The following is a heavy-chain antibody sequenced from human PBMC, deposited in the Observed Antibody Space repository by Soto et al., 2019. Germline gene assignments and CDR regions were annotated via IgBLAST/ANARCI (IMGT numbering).Heavy chain of an antibody. V-gene: IGHV3-72*01. CDR1: GFTFSDHY. Sequence: VQLVESGGGVVQPGRSLGLSCAASGFTFSDHYMDWVRQAPGKGLEWVGRSRDKVHSHTTEYAASVKGRFTISRGDSENSLYLQMNSLKTEDTAVYYCARGVVSTGYFDYWGQGTLVTVSS. CDR2: SRDKVHSHTT. J-gene: IGHJ4*02. D-gene: IGHD5-12*01. CDR3: ARGVVSTGYFDY.